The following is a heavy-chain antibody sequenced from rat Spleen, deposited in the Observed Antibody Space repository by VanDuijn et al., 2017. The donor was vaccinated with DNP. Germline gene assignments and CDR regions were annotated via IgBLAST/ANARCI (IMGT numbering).Heavy chain of an antibody. CDR2: ITSSSGST. Sequence: EVQLVESGGDLVQPGRSLKLSCVASGFTFSNYWLTWIRQVPGKGLEWVASITSSSGSTYYPDSVKGRFTISRDDAKNTLYLQMNSLRSEDTATYYCARDGATPFAYWGQGTLVIVSS. V-gene: IGHV5-31*01. D-gene: IGHD1-10*01. CDR3: ARDGATPFAY. CDR1: GFTFSNYW. J-gene: IGHJ3*01.